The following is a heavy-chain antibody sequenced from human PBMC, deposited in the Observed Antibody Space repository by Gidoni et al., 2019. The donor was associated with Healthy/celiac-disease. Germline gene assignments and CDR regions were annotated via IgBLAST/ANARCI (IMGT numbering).Heavy chain of an antibody. D-gene: IGHD3-22*01. Sequence: LEWVSGISWNSGSIGYADSVKGRFTISRDNAKNSLYLQMNSLRAEDTALYYCAKDPKTTYYYDSSGYPPLDYWGQGTLVTVSS. CDR3: AKDPKTTYYYDSSGYPPLDY. V-gene: IGHV3-9*01. CDR2: ISWNSGSI. J-gene: IGHJ4*02.